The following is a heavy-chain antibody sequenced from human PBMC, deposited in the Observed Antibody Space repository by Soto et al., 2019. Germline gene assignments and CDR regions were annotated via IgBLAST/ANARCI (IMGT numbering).Heavy chain of an antibody. Sequence: PGGSLRLSCAASGITFSSYAMSWVRRAPGKGLEWASTVSGSGANTYYADSVKGRFTISRDNSENTLYLQMISLRAEDMAIYYRAKGPHSSGWHYFDYWGQGTLVTVSA. CDR2: VSGSGANT. CDR3: AKGPHSSGWHYFDY. CDR1: GITFSSYA. D-gene: IGHD6-19*01. J-gene: IGHJ4*02. V-gene: IGHV3-23*01.